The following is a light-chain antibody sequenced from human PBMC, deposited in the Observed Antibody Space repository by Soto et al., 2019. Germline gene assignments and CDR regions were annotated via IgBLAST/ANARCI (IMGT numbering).Light chain of an antibody. CDR3: QQSYSTPHFT. V-gene: IGKV3-11*01. CDR2: DTS. Sequence: EIVLTQSPDSLSLSPGDRATLSCRASQSVGGHLAWYQQRPGQAPRLLIFDTSVTATGIPARFSGSGSGTDLTLTITSLEPEDFGTYYCQQSYSTPHFTFGPGTKVEIK. CDR1: QSVGGH. J-gene: IGKJ3*01.